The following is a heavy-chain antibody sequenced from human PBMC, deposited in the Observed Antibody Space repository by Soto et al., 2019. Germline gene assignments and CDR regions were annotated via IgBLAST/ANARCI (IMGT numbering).Heavy chain of an antibody. Sequence: EVQLVESGGGLVKPGGSLRLSCAASGFTFSNSSMNWVRQAPGKGLEWVSSISSRSSYIYYADSVKGRFTISSDNAKKSLYLQMNSLRAEDTAVYYCASDNSFRGGFDYWGLGTLVTVSS. D-gene: IGHD1-26*01. CDR1: GFTFSNSS. J-gene: IGHJ4*02. CDR2: ISSRSSYI. V-gene: IGHV3-21*02. CDR3: ASDNSFRGGFDY.